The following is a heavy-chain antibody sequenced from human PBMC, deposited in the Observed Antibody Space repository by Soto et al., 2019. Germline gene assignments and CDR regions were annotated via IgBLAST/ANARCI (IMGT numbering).Heavy chain of an antibody. J-gene: IGHJ4*02. CDR2: IWYDGSNK. CDR3: ARDTTGTTYGGDY. Sequence: GSLRLSCAASGFTFSSYGMHWVRQAPGKGLEWVAVIWYDGSNKYYADSVKGRFTISRDNSKNTLYLQMNSLRAEDTAVYYCARDTTGTTYGGDYWGQGTLVTVSS. CDR1: GFTFSSYG. D-gene: IGHD1-1*01. V-gene: IGHV3-33*08.